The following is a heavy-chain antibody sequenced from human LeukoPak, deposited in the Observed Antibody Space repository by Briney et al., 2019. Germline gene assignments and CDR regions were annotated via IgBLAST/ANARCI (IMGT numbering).Heavy chain of an antibody. V-gene: IGHV3-23*01. CDR1: GFNFGSYS. D-gene: IGHD3-10*01. CDR3: ARKSASGNYPLGY. CDR2: MSADSATT. Sequence: GGSLRLSCAASGFNFGSYSMTWVRQAPGKGLEWVSVMSADSATTFYADSVKGRFTISRDNAKNTVFLQMSSLRAEDTALYYCARKSASGNYPLGYWGQGTLVTVSS. J-gene: IGHJ4*02.